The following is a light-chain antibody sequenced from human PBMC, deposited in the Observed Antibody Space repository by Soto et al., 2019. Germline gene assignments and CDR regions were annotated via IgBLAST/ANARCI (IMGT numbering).Light chain of an antibody. CDR2: DTS. CDR1: QSLDNY. V-gene: IGKV3-11*01. CDR3: QQRGHWPS. J-gene: IGKJ4*01. Sequence: EIVLTQSPATLSLSPGERATLSCRASQSLDNYLAWYQHKPGQAPRLLVYDTSTRATDIPARFSGSGSGTDFTLTISSLEPEDFAVYYCQQRGHWPSFGGGTKVEIK.